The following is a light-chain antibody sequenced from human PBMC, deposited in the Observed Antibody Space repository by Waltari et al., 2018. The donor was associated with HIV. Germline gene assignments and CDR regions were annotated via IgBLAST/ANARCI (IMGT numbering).Light chain of an antibody. CDR3: QQFYSAVFT. V-gene: IGKV4-1*01. J-gene: IGKJ3*01. CDR1: QSVLYSSNNRNY. Sequence: DIVMTQSPDSLAVSLGERATINCKSNQSVLYSSNNRNYLAWYQQKPGQPPKLLIYWASTRESGVLDRFSGSGSVTDFTLTISSLQAEDVAVYYCQQFYSAVFTFGPGTKVDIK. CDR2: WAS.